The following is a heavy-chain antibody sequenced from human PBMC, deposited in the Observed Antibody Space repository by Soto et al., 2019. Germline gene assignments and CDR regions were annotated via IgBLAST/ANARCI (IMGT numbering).Heavy chain of an antibody. Sequence: GASVKVSCKASGYSFTSYAMHWVRQAPRQRLEWMGWINAGNGNTKYSQKCQGRVTITRDTSASTAYMELSSLRSEDTAVYYCAREGGKIYYDSSGYSDYWGQGTLVTVSS. CDR3: AREGGKIYYDSSGYSDY. CDR1: GYSFTSYA. J-gene: IGHJ4*02. V-gene: IGHV1-3*01. CDR2: INAGNGNT. D-gene: IGHD3-22*01.